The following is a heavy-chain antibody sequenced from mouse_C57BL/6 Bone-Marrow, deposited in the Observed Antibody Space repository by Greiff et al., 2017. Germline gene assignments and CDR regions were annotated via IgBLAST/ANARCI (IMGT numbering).Heavy chain of an antibody. CDR2: ISDGGSYT. D-gene: IGHD1-1*01. Sequence: EVNVVESGGGLVKPGGSLKLSCAASGFTFSSYAMSWVRQTPEKRLEWVATISDGGSYTYYPDNVKGRFTISRDNAKNNLYLQMSHLKSEDTAMYYCARVPYYGSSFYYAMDYWGQGTSVTVSS. CDR1: GFTFSSYA. CDR3: ARVPYYGSSFYYAMDY. J-gene: IGHJ4*01. V-gene: IGHV5-4*03.